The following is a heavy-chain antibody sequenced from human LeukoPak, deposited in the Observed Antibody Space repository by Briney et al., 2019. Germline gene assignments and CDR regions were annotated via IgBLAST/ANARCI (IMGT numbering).Heavy chain of an antibody. D-gene: IGHD6-19*01. Sequence: PSETLSLTCTASDDSINRDFWTWIRQPPGKGLEWIGYIRHSGRTEYNPSLQKRVTITIDRSKNQFSLRLTSVTAADTAIYCCARLPDISGWPFDYWGQGMLVSASS. CDR1: DDSINRDF. CDR3: ARLPDISGWPFDY. J-gene: IGHJ4*02. CDR2: IRHSGRT. V-gene: IGHV4-59*01.